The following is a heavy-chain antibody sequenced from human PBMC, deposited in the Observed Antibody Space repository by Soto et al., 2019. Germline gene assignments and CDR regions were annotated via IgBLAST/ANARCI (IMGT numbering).Heavy chain of an antibody. V-gene: IGHV3-21*01. Sequence: EVQLVESGGGLAKPGGSLRLSCAASGFTFSSYSMNWVRQAPGKGLEWVSSISSSSSYIYYADSVKGRFTISRDNAKNSLYLQMNSLRAEDTAVYYCARVKRGYGPYYYYGMDVWGQGTTVTVSS. J-gene: IGHJ6*02. D-gene: IGHD5-18*01. CDR1: GFTFSSYS. CDR3: ARVKRGYGPYYYYGMDV. CDR2: ISSSSSYI.